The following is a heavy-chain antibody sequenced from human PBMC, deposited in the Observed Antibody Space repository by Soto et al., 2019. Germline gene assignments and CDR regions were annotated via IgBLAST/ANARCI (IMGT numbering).Heavy chain of an antibody. D-gene: IGHD6-13*01. CDR3: ARLRASSWYMGGYLDY. Sequence: QVQLVESGGGLVKPGGSVRLSCVASGFTFSDYYMGWIRQAPGKGLEYISYIVTSSAYTNYADSVKGRFTISRDNAKNSLHLVMNSLRAEDSGVYHCARLRASSWYMGGYLDYWGLGTQVTVSS. CDR1: GFTFSDYY. CDR2: IVTSSAYT. V-gene: IGHV3-11*06. J-gene: IGHJ4*02.